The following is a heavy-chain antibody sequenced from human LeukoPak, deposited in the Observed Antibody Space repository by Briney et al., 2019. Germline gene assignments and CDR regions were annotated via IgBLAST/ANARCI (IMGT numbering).Heavy chain of an antibody. CDR3: AREGGLRETAMVPYFDY. J-gene: IGHJ4*02. CDR1: GVSLSSDDYY. D-gene: IGHD5-18*01. CDR2: TFYGGST. V-gene: IGHV4-30-4*01. Sequence: PSETLSLTCTVSGVSLSSDDYYWSWIRQPPGKGLDWVGYTFYGGSTYSNPSLKSRVTMSVDTSKNQFSLKLTSVTAADTAVYYCAREGGLRETAMVPYFDYWGQGTLVTVSS.